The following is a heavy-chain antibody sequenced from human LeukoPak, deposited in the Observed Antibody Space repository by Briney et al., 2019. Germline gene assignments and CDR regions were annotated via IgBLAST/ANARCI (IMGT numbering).Heavy chain of an antibody. Sequence: ASVKVSCKASGYTFTGYYMHWVRQAPGQGLEWMGWINPNSGGTNYAQKFQGRVAMTRDTSISTVYMELSRLRSDDTAVYYCARAIAVAGIIVAFDIWGQGTMVTVSS. J-gene: IGHJ3*02. V-gene: IGHV1-2*02. D-gene: IGHD6-19*01. CDR1: GYTFTGYY. CDR3: ARAIAVAGIIVAFDI. CDR2: INPNSGGT.